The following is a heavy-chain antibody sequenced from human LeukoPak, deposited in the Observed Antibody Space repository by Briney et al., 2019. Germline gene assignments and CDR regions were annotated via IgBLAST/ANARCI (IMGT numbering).Heavy chain of an antibody. CDR2: IGGTSSTI. J-gene: IGHJ4*02. D-gene: IGHD1-26*01. CDR1: GFTLSNYN. CDR3: ARSGSYYRTFDY. Sequence: PGGSLRLSCATAGFTLSNYNMNWVRQAPGNGLGWVAYIGGTSSTIYYAGSVKGRFTISRDNAKNSLYLQMNSLRDKDTAVYFCARSGSYYRTFDYWGQGSLVTVSS. V-gene: IGHV3-48*02.